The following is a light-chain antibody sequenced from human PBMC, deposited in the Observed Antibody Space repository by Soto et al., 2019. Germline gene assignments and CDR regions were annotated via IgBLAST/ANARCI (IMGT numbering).Light chain of an antibody. CDR3: SSYTSSSTYV. J-gene: IGLJ1*01. Sequence: QSVLTQPPSVSGSPGQSVTISCTGTSSVVGSYNRVSWYQQPPGTAPKLIIYEVTNRPSGVPDRFSGSKSANTASLTISGLQAEDEADYYCSSYTSSSTYVFGTGTKVTVL. V-gene: IGLV2-18*02. CDR1: SSVVGSYNR. CDR2: EVT.